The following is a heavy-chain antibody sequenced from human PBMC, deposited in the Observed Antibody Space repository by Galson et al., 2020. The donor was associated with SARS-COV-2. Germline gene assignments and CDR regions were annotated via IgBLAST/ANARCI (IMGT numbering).Heavy chain of an antibody. CDR3: ARGAAYDSSGYYSNYYYGMDV. J-gene: IGHJ6*02. Sequence: ETSETLSLTCAVSGGSISSGGYSWSWIRQPPGKGLEWIGYIYHSGSTYYNPSLKSRVTISVDRSKNQFSLKLSSVTAADTPVYYCARGAAYDSSGYYSNYYYGMDVWGQGTTVTVSS. V-gene: IGHV4-30-2*01. CDR1: GGSISSGGYS. D-gene: IGHD3-22*01. CDR2: IYHSGST.